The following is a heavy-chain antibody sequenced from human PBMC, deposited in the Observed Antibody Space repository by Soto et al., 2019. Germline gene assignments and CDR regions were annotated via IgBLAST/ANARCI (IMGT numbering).Heavy chain of an antibody. V-gene: IGHV4-38-2*01. J-gene: IGHJ5*02. CDR2: IFHTGTT. CDR3: ARVGCTTCLATTYNWSDP. CDR1: GDSIIGIYH. Sequence: PSETLSLTCAVSGDSIIGIYHWAWIRQPPGRSLEWIASIFHTGTTYYTPSLKSRVTISVDTSKNQFSLKLSSVTAADTAVYYCARVGCTTCLATTYNWSDPWRQGTLVTV. D-gene: IGHD2-2*01.